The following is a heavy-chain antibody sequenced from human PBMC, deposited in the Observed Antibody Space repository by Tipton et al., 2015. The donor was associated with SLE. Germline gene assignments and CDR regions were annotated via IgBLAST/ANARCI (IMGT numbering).Heavy chain of an antibody. CDR1: GGSISSGSYY. CDR3: ARDGYPTLKGNWNYGYFDY. V-gene: IGHV4-61*09. J-gene: IGHJ4*02. Sequence: TLSLTCTVSGGSISSGSYYWSWIRQPAGKGLEWIGYIYTSGSTNYNPSLKSRVTISVDTSKNQFSLKLSSVTAADTAVYYCARDGYPTLKGNWNYGYFDYLGQGTLVTVSS. D-gene: IGHD1-7*01. CDR2: IYTSGST.